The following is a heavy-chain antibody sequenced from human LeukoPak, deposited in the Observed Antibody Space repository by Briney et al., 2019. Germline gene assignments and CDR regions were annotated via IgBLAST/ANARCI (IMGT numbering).Heavy chain of an antibody. CDR2: INHSGST. CDR1: GGSFSGYY. J-gene: IGHJ6*03. D-gene: IGHD6-13*01. CDR3: VGGGSRAYYYYMDV. V-gene: IGHV4-34*01. Sequence: SETLSLTCAVYGGSFSGYYWSWIRQPPGKGLEWIGEINHSGSTNYNPSLKSRVTISVDTSKNQFSLKLSSVTAADTAVYYCVGGGSRAYYYYMDVWGKGTTVTVSS.